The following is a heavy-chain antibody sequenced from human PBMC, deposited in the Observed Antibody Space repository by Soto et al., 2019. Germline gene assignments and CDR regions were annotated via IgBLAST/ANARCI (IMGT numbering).Heavy chain of an antibody. D-gene: IGHD6-19*01. CDR3: ARVWGSGWYNWFDP. Sequence: ASVKVSCKASGYTFTSYDINWVRQATGQGLEWMGWMNPNSGNTGYAQKFQGRVTMTRNTSISTAYMELSSLRSEDTAVYYCARVWGSGWYNWFDPWGQGTLVTVSS. J-gene: IGHJ5*02. CDR2: MNPNSGNT. CDR1: GYTFTSYD. V-gene: IGHV1-8*01.